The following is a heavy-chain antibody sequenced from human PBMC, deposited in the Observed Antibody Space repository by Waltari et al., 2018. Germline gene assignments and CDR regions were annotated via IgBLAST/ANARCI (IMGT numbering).Heavy chain of an antibody. CDR3: ARQGRAVAASWFAY. CDR1: GYSFTTYD. Sequence: QVHLVQSGAEMKKPGASVKVSCKTSGYSFTTYDISWVRQAPGQGLEWMGWISIYSGNTHYAQKFQGRVTKTTDTSTSTAYMELRSLNSDDTAVYYCARQGRAVAASWFAYWGQGTLVTVSS. D-gene: IGHD6-19*01. J-gene: IGHJ4*02. V-gene: IGHV1-18*04. CDR2: ISIYSGNT.